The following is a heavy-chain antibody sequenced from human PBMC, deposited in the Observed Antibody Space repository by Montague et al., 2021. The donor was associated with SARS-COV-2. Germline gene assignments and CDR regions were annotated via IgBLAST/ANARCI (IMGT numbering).Heavy chain of an antibody. Sequence: SETLSLTCTVSGASISSYYWSWIRQPPGKGLEWIGSIYDSGSTYYNPSLKSRVTVSVDTSKNHFSLKLSSVTAADTAVYYCARRGRKLLPVATTIGGFDIWGQGTMVTVSS. J-gene: IGHJ3*02. CDR1: GASISSYY. CDR2: IYDSGST. V-gene: IGHV4-59*05. CDR3: ARRGRKLLPVATTIGGFDI. D-gene: IGHD5-12*01.